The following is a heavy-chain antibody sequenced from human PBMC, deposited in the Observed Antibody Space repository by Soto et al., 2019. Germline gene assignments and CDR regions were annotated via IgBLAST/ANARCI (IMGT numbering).Heavy chain of an antibody. J-gene: IGHJ3*02. Sequence: PGGSLRLSCAASGFTFSSYAMSWVRQAPGKGLEWVSAISGSGGSTYYADSVKGRFTISRDNSKNTLYLQMNSLRAEDTAVYYCARARGSTMIVVVIALDAFDIWGQGTMVTVSS. CDR2: ISGSGGST. CDR1: GFTFSSYA. D-gene: IGHD3-22*01. CDR3: ARARGSTMIVVVIALDAFDI. V-gene: IGHV3-23*01.